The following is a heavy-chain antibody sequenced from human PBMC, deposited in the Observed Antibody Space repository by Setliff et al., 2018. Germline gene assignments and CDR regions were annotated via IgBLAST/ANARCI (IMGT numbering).Heavy chain of an antibody. J-gene: IGHJ3*02. D-gene: IGHD6-19*01. CDR2: ITTSGSTI. CDR3: ASHEPWLWNAFDI. Sequence: GGSLRLSCAASGFTFRSYEMNWVRQAPGKGLEWISYITTSGSTIYYADSMKGRFTISRDNAKNSLYLQMNSLRAEDTAVYYCASHEPWLWNAFDIWGQGTMVTVSS. V-gene: IGHV3-48*03. CDR1: GFTFRSYE.